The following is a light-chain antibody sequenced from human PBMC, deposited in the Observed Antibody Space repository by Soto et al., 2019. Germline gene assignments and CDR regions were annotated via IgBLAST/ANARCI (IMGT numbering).Light chain of an antibody. CDR1: QSVSSSL. J-gene: IGKJ3*01. CDR3: LQYVTSPRT. V-gene: IGKV3-20*01. Sequence: EIVLTQSPGTLSLSPGERATLSCRASQSVSSSLLAWYQQKPGQAPRLLIYGASSRATDIPDRFSGSGSGTDFTLTISRLEPEDFAVYYCLQYVTSPRTFGPGTKVDI. CDR2: GAS.